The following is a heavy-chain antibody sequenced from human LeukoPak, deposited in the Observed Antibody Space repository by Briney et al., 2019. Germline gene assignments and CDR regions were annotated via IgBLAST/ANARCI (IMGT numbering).Heavy chain of an antibody. CDR2: ISSDGSNK. D-gene: IGHD3-16*01. CDR3: ARWRFEDYYFDY. V-gene: IGHV3-30*04. J-gene: IGHJ4*02. Sequence: GGSLRLSCAASGFTFSSYEMNWVRQAPGKGLEWVTVISSDGSNKYYADSVKGRFTISRDNSKNTLDLQMNSLRAEDTAVYYCARWRFEDYYFDYWGQGTLVTVSS. CDR1: GFTFSSYE.